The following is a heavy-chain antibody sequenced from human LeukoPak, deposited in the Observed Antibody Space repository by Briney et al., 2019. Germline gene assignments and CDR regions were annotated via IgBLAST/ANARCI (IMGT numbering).Heavy chain of an antibody. CDR3: ARGLWLELLQYYFDY. V-gene: IGHV3-30-3*01. D-gene: IGHD1-7*01. CDR1: GFTFSSYT. Sequence: PGGSLRLSCAASGFTFSSYTMHWVRQAPGKGLEWVAVISYDGSNKYYADSVKGRFTISRDNSKNTLYLQMNSLRAEDTAVYYCARGLWLELLQYYFDYWGQGTLVTVSS. J-gene: IGHJ4*02. CDR2: ISYDGSNK.